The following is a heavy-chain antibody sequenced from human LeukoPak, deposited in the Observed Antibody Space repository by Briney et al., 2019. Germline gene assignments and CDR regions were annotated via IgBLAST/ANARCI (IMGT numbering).Heavy chain of an antibody. V-gene: IGHV1-2*02. Sequence: ASVKVSCKASGYTFTGYYLHWVRQAPGQGLEWMGWINPNTGGTNYAQKFQGRVTMTRDTSISTAYMELSRLRSDDTAVYYCARDVRIAVAAPDYWGRDPWSPSPQ. CDR1: GYTFTGYY. CDR3: ARDVRIAVAAPDY. D-gene: IGHD6-19*01. CDR2: INPNTGGT. J-gene: IGHJ4*02.